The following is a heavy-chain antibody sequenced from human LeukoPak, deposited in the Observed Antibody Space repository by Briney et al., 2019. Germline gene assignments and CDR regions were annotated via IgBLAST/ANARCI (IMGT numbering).Heavy chain of an antibody. J-gene: IGHJ4*02. CDR2: ISDSGKTR. CDR3: ARVMGRYCSSTSCYVDY. V-gene: IGHV3-48*03. Sequence: PGGSLRLSCAASGFTFSSSEMNWVRQAPGKGLEWVSYISDSGKTRYYADSVKGRFTISRDNAKNSLYLQMNSLRGEDTAVYYCARVMGRYCSSTSCYVDYWGQGTLVTVSS. CDR1: GFTFSSSE. D-gene: IGHD2-2*01.